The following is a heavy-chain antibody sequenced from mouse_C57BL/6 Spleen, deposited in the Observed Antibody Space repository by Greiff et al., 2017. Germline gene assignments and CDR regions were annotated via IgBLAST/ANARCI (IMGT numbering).Heavy chain of an antibody. CDR1: GYTFTSYW. J-gene: IGHJ1*03. CDR2: IHPNSGST. V-gene: IGHV1-64*01. D-gene: IGHD2-5*01. CDR3: ASSYSNLGNWYFDV. Sequence: QVQLQQPGAELVKPGASVKLSCKASGYTFTSYWMHWVKQRPGQGLEWIGMIHPNSGSTNYNEKFKSKATLTVDKSSSTAYMQLSSLTSEDSAVYYCASSYSNLGNWYFDVWGTGTTVTVSS.